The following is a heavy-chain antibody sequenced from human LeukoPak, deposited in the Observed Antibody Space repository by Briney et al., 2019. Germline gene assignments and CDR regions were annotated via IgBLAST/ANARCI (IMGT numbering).Heavy chain of an antibody. CDR1: GLTFSSYA. Sequence: GGSLRLSCAASGLTFSSYAMSCVSQASRRGREWGSAISGSGASTYYTDSVKDRLTISRHNSKNTLYLQMNSLRAEDTAVYYCAKDTLYYDSSGYYEGSAYWGQGTLVTVSS. V-gene: IGHV3-23*01. CDR3: AKDTLYYDSSGYYEGSAY. D-gene: IGHD3-22*01. CDR2: ISGSGAST. J-gene: IGHJ4*02.